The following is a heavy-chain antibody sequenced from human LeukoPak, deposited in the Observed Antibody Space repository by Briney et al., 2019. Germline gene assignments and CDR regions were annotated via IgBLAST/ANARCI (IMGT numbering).Heavy chain of an antibody. CDR3: ARGLVGQYSSSWYGDAFDI. V-gene: IGHV3-21*01. D-gene: IGHD6-13*01. CDR2: IGYNSTST. CDR1: GFTFSIYS. J-gene: IGHJ3*02. Sequence: GGSLRLSCAASGFTFSIYSMNWVRQAPGKGLEWVSSIGYNSTSTFYADSVRGRFTISRDNAKNSLYLQMNSLRAEDTALYYCARGLVGQYSSSWYGDAFDIWGQGTMVTVSS.